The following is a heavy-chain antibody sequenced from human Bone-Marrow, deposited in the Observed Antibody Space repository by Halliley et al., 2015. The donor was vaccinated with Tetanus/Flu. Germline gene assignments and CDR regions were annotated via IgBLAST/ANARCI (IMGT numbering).Heavy chain of an antibody. CDR2: VDGDGTGT. CDR3: ARVARWFDP. Sequence: GLVWVSRVDGDGTGTSYADSVKGRFTISRDNAKNMLYLQMNSLRAEDTAVYYCARVARWFDPWGQGTLVTVSS. J-gene: IGHJ5*02. V-gene: IGHV3-74*01.